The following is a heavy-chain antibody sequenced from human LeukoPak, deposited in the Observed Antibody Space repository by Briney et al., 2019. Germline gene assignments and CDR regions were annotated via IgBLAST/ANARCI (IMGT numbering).Heavy chain of an antibody. CDR1: GASISSGSNY. CDR2: IYSSGST. Sequence: SETLSLTCSVSGASISSGSNYWGWIRQPPGKTLEWIGSIYSSGSTYYNSSLQSRVIIIIDTPKNHFSLTLSSVTAADTAVYYCARVTCGGDCRAHYYHYYMDVWGKGTTVTISS. V-gene: IGHV4-39*07. J-gene: IGHJ6*03. D-gene: IGHD2-21*02. CDR3: ARVTCGGDCRAHYYHYYMDV.